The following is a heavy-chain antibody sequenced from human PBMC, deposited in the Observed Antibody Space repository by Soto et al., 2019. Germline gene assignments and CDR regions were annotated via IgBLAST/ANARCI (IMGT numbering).Heavy chain of an antibody. V-gene: IGHV3-33*01. CDR1: GFTFSSYG. CDR2: IWYDGSNK. Sequence: QVQLVESGGGVVQPGRSLRLSCAASGFTFSSYGMHWVRQAPGKGPEWVAVIWYDGSNKYYADSVKGRFTISRDNSKNTLYLQMNSLRAEDTAVYYCARDEWGSGSLDYWGQGTLVIVSS. D-gene: IGHD3-10*01. CDR3: ARDEWGSGSLDY. J-gene: IGHJ4*02.